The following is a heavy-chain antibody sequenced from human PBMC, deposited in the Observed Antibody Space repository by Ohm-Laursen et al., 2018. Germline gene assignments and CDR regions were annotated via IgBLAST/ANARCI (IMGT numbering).Heavy chain of an antibody. CDR3: ARVLRYFDWSHSPFDY. CDR1: GFTFSSHT. Sequence: SLRLSCAASGFTFSSHTMNWVRQAPGKGLQWVSSIISTGSTIYYADSVKGRFTISRDNAKNSLYLQMNSLRAEDTAVYYCARVLRYFDWSHSPFDYWGQGTLVTVSS. CDR2: IISTGSTI. D-gene: IGHD3-9*01. J-gene: IGHJ4*02. V-gene: IGHV3-21*04.